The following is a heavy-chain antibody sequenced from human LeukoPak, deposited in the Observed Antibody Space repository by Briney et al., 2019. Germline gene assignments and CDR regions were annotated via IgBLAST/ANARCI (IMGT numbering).Heavy chain of an antibody. CDR2: IYYSGST. V-gene: IGHV4-39*01. D-gene: IGHD1-14*01. CDR1: GGSISSSSYY. Sequence: SETLSLTCTVSGGSISSSSYYWGWIRQPPGKGLQWIGSIYYSGSTYYNPSLKSRVTISVDTSKNQFSLKLSSVTAADTAVYYCARLHTELNIDYWGQGTLVTVSS. CDR3: ARLHTELNIDY. J-gene: IGHJ4*02.